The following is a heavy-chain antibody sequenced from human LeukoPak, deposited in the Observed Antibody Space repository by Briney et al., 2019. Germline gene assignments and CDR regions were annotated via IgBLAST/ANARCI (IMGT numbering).Heavy chain of an antibody. Sequence: GGSLRLSCAASGFTFSSHWMSWVRQAPGKGLEWVSAISGSGGSTHYADSVKGRFTISRDNSKNTLYLQMNSLRAEDTAVYYCAKLTYYYDSSGPFDYWGQGTLVTVSS. CDR2: ISGSGGST. J-gene: IGHJ4*02. CDR1: GFTFSSHW. V-gene: IGHV3-23*01. CDR3: AKLTYYYDSSGPFDY. D-gene: IGHD3-22*01.